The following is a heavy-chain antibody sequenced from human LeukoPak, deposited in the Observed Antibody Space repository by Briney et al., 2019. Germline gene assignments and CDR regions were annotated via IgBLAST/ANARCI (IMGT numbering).Heavy chain of an antibody. J-gene: IGHJ4*02. CDR1: GGSFSDYY. V-gene: IGHV4-34*01. D-gene: IGHD2-8*01. CDR2: IDYSGTT. CDR3: ARRGRGV. Sequence: SETLSLTCAVYGGSFSDYYWSWIRQPPGKGLEWIGEIDYSGTTNYNPSLKSRVTISVDTSKNQFSLKLSSVTAADTAVYYCARRGRGVWGQGTLVTVSS.